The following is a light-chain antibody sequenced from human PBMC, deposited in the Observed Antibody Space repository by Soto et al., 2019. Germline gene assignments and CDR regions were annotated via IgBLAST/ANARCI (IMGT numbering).Light chain of an antibody. Sequence: DIQMTQSPSTLAASVGDRVTITCRASQRINSWMAWYQQKPGKDPKLLIYTASSLQDGVPSRFSGSGSGTEFTRTIISLQPDDFPTYYCQQYHSWTFGQGTKVE. V-gene: IGKV1-5*03. CDR1: QRINSW. CDR3: QQYHSWT. J-gene: IGKJ1*01. CDR2: TAS.